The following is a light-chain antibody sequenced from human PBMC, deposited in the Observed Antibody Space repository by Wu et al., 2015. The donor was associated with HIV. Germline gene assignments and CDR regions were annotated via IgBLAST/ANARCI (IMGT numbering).Light chain of an antibody. J-gene: IGKJ5*01. CDR1: QGISSA. CDR3: QQSYSIPFT. Sequence: AIQLTQSPSSLSASVGDRVTITCRASQGISSALAWYQQKPGKAPNLLIYDASSLESGVPSRFSGSGSGTDFTLTISSLQPEDFATYFCQQSYSIPFTFGQGTRLEIK. CDR2: DAS. V-gene: IGKV1-13*02.